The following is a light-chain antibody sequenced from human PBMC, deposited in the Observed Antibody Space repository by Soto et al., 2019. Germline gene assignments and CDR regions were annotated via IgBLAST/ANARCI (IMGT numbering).Light chain of an antibody. CDR2: DVS. J-gene: IGLJ3*02. CDR3: CSYAGNSLWV. Sequence: QPALTQPRSVSGSPGQSVTISCTGTSSDVGGYNYVSWYQQHPGKAPKLIIYDVSKWPSGVPDRFSGSKSGNTASLTISGLQAEDEADYYCCSYAGNSLWVFGGGTKVTVL. V-gene: IGLV2-11*01. CDR1: SSDVGGYNY.